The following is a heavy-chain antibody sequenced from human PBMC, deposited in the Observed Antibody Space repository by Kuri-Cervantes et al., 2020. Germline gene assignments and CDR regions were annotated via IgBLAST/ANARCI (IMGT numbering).Heavy chain of an antibody. CDR3: AREGWPGETPDY. CDR1: GYTFTGYY. Sequence: ASVKVSCKASGYTFTGYYMHWVRQAPGQGLEWMGWINPNSGGTNYAQKFQGWVTMTRDTSISTAYMELSRLRSDDTAVYYCAREGWPGETPDYWGQGTLVTVSS. J-gene: IGHJ4*02. CDR2: INPNSGGT. V-gene: IGHV1-2*04. D-gene: IGHD2-15*01.